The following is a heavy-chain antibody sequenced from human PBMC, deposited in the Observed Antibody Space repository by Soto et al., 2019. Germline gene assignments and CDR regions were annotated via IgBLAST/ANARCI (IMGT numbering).Heavy chain of an antibody. J-gene: IGHJ6*02. CDR1: GFTFSSYA. D-gene: IGHD3-22*01. Sequence: QVQLVESGGGVAQPGRSLRLSCAASGFTFSSYALHWVRQAPGKGLEWVAVIWYDGTIKDHSDSVKGRFTISRDNSKKRVYLQMNSLRAEDTAVYYCARDGRDYDESSGFMDVWGQGTTVIVSS. V-gene: IGHV3-33*01. CDR3: ARDGRDYDESSGFMDV. CDR2: IWYDGTIK.